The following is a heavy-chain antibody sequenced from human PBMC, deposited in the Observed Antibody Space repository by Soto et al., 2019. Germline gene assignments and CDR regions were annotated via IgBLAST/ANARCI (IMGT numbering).Heavy chain of an antibody. Sequence: SETLSLTCTVSGGSISSSSYYRGGIRQPPGKGLGWIGSIYYSGSTYYNPSLKSRVTISVDTSKNQFSLKLSSVTAADTAVYYCASIVGAENYYYYGMDVWGQGTTVTVSS. CDR2: IYYSGST. J-gene: IGHJ6*02. CDR1: GGSISSSSYY. CDR3: ASIVGAENYYYYGMDV. D-gene: IGHD1-26*01. V-gene: IGHV4-39*01.